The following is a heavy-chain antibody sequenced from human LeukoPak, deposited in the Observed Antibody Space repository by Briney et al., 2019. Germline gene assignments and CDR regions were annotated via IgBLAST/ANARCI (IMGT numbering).Heavy chain of an antibody. CDR1: GFTVSSNY. CDR3: ARGGAPIRGYWFDP. D-gene: IGHD3-10*01. V-gene: IGHV3-53*01. J-gene: IGHJ5*02. CDR2: IYSGGST. Sequence: PGGSLRLSCAASGFTVSSNYMSWIRQAPGKGLEWVSVIYSGGSTYYADSVKGRFTISRDNSKNALYLQMNSLRAEDTAVYYCARGGAPIRGYWFDPWGQGTLVAVSS.